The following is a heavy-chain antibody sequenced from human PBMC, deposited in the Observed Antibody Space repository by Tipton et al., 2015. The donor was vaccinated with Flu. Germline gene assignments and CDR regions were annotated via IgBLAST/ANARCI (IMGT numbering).Heavy chain of an antibody. D-gene: IGHD3-10*01. CDR1: GGSVTSGSYY. CDR2: GSTSGTT. V-gene: IGHV4-61*02. Sequence: LRLSCTVSGGSVTSGSYYWNWIRQPAGKGLEWIGRGSTSGTTNYNPSLQSRVTISVATSKNQFSLRLISVTAADTAVYYCASSRPHRYSYGMDVWGQGATVSVSS. CDR3: ASSRPHRYSYGMDV. J-gene: IGHJ6*02.